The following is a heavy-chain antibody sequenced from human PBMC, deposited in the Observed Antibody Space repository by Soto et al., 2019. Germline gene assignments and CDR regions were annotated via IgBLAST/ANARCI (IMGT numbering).Heavy chain of an antibody. J-gene: IGHJ3*02. Sequence: GGSLRLSCAASGFTFSSYAMHWVRQAPGKGLEYVSAISSNGGSTYYANSVKGRFTISRDNSKNTLYLQMGSLRAEDMAVYYCATTRSLEDAFDIWGQGTMVTVSS. CDR3: ATTRSLEDAFDI. D-gene: IGHD1-1*01. CDR1: GFTFSSYA. CDR2: ISSNGGST. V-gene: IGHV3-64*01.